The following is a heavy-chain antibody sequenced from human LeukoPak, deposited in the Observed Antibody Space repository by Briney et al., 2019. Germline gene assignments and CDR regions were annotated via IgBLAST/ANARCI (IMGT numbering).Heavy chain of an antibody. D-gene: IGHD2/OR15-2a*01. CDR3: AKVLGSYYFDY. Sequence: PGGSLRLSCAASGFTFSSYAMSWVRQAPGKGLEWVSTITSGGGYTYYADSVKGRFTISRDNSENTLYLQMNSLRAEDTAVYYCAKVLGSYYFDYWGQGTLVTVSS. J-gene: IGHJ4*02. CDR2: ITSGGGYT. V-gene: IGHV3-23*01. CDR1: GFTFSSYA.